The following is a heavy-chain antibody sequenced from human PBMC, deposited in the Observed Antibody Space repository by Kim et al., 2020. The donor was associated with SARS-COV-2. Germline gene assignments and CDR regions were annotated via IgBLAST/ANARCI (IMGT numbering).Heavy chain of an antibody. Sequence: ASVKVSCKVSGYTLTELSMHWVRQAPGKGLEWMGGFDPEDGETIYAQKFQGRVTMTEDTSTDTAYMELSSLRSEDTAVYYCATVVAAAGFLDPWGQGTLVTVSS. CDR3: ATVVAAAGFLDP. V-gene: IGHV1-24*01. D-gene: IGHD6-13*01. J-gene: IGHJ5*02. CDR2: FDPEDGET. CDR1: GYTLTELS.